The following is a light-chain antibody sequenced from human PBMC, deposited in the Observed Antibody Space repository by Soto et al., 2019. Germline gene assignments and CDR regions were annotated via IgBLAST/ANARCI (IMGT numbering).Light chain of an antibody. V-gene: IGKV3-11*01. J-gene: IGKJ5*01. CDR1: QSFRGL. CDR3: QQRSNWQIT. Sequence: EVVLTQSPVTLSLSPGARATLSCRASQSFRGLLAWYQQKPGQAPRLLIYDAYNRATGIPPRFSGSGSGTDFTLTISSLEPEDFAVYYCQQRSNWQITFGQGTRLEIK. CDR2: DAY.